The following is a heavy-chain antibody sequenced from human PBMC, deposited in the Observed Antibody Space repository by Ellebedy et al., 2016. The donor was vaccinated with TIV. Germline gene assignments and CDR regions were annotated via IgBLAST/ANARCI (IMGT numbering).Heavy chain of an antibody. J-gene: IGHJ6*02. CDR1: GFSVSSNY. CDR3: ARPAASYYYYAMDV. CDR2: IYAGRNA. Sequence: PGGSLRLSCAVSGFSVSSNYMGWVRQAPGKGLEWVSVIYAGRNAYYADSVKGRFTISRDNVKSTLHLQMNSLRAEDTAVYYCARPAASYYYYAMDVWGQGTTVTVSS. V-gene: IGHV3-53*01. D-gene: IGHD2-15*01.